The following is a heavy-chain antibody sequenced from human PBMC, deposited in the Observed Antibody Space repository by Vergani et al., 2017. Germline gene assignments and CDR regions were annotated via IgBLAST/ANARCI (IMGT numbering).Heavy chain of an antibody. V-gene: IGHV4-59*01. CDR3: ARERIGGDAFDI. D-gene: IGHD3-16*02. CDR2: IYYSGST. Sequence: QVQLQESGPGLVKPSETLSLTCTVSGGSISSYYWSWIRQPPGKGLEWIGYIYYSGSTNYNPSLKSRVTRSVDTSKNQFSLKLSSVTAADTAVYYCARERIGGDAFDIWGQGTMVTVSS. J-gene: IGHJ3*02. CDR1: GGSISSYY.